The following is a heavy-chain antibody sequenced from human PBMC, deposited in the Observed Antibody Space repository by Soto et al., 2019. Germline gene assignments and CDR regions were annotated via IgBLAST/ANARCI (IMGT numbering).Heavy chain of an antibody. J-gene: IGHJ4*02. CDR3: ARGGYSSDWYIGN. V-gene: IGHV3-30*04. D-gene: IGHD6-19*01. CDR1: GFTFSYYA. Sequence: GGSLRLSCAASGFTFSYYAMHWVRQGPGKGLEWVALISHDGRNKYYADSVKGRFTISRDNSKNTLYVQMDSLRVEDTAVYYCARGGYSSDWYIGNWGQGTLVTVSS. CDR2: ISHDGRNK.